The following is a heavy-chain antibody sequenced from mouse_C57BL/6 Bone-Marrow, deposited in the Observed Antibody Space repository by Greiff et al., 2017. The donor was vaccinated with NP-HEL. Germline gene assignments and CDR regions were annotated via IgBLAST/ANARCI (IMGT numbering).Heavy chain of an antibody. D-gene: IGHD4-1*01. CDR2: ITHSGET. J-gene: IGHJ1*03. V-gene: IGHV12-3*01. CDR1: GFPITSGYY. CDR3: AGDRAGTWYFDV. Sequence: VKLMESGPGLVKPSQSLFLTCSITGFPITSGYYWIWIRQSPGKPLEWMGYITHSGETFYNPSLQSPISITRETSKNQFFLQLNSVTTEDTAMYYGAGDRAGTWYFDVWGTGTTVTVSS.